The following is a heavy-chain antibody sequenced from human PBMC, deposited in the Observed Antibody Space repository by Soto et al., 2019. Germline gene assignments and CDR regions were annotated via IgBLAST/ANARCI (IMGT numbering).Heavy chain of an antibody. CDR2: IDPSDSYT. J-gene: IGHJ6*02. V-gene: IGHV5-10-1*01. CDR1: GYSFTSYW. D-gene: IGHD3-22*01. CDR3: ARQPSYYDSSGYSYYYYYYGMDV. Sequence: PGESLKISCKGSGYSFTSYWISWVRQMPGKGLEWMGRIDPSDSYTNYSPSFQGHVTISADKSISTAYLQWGSLKASDTAMYYCARQPSYYDSSGYSYYYYYYGMDVWGQGTTVTVSS.